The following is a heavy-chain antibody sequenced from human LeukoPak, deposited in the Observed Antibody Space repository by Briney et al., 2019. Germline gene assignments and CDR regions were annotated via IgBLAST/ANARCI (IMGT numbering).Heavy chain of an antibody. D-gene: IGHD6-13*01. V-gene: IGHV6-1*01. CDR2: TYYRSKWYN. Sequence: SQTLSLTCAISGDSVSSNIAAWNWIRQSPSRGLEWLGRTYYRSKWYNDYALSLKSRITIKADTYRNQFSLQLNSVTPDDSAVYYCARGVSSSRGDWLDPWGQGTQVPVSS. CDR1: GDSVSSNIAA. CDR3: ARGVSSSRGDWLDP. J-gene: IGHJ5*02.